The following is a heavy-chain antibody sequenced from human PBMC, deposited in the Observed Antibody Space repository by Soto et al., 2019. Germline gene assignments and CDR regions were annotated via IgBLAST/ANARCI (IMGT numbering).Heavy chain of an antibody. D-gene: IGHD3-9*01. J-gene: IGHJ4*02. Sequence: ASVKVSCKASGYTFTSYALHWVRQAPGQRLEWMGWINAGNGNTKYSQKFQGSVTISRDTSASTAYMELSSLRSEDTAVYYCARADILTGSLDYWGQGTLVTVSS. CDR1: GYTFTSYA. V-gene: IGHV1-3*01. CDR2: INAGNGNT. CDR3: ARADILTGSLDY.